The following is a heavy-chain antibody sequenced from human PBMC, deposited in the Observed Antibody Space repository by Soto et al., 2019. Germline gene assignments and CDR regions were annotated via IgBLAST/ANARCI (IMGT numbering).Heavy chain of an antibody. Sequence: QVQLVESGGGLVKPGGSLILCCAASGFTFSDYYMSWIRQAPGKGLEWVSYISSSGSTIYYADSVKGRFTISRDNAKNSLYLQMISLRAEDTAVYYCARLRGPATVTTSHYYYRMDVWGQGTTVTVSS. V-gene: IGHV3-11*01. CDR1: GFTFSDYY. CDR3: ARLRGPATVTTSHYYYRMDV. D-gene: IGHD4-17*01. CDR2: ISSSGSTI. J-gene: IGHJ6*02.